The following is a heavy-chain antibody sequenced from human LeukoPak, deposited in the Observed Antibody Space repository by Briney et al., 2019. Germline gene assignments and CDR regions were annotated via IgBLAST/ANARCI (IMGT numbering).Heavy chain of an antibody. Sequence: GGSLRLSCAASGFTFSSYAMSWVRQAPGKGLEWVSVISGSGGNTYYADSVKGRFTISRDNSENTLYLQMNSLIAEDTAIYYCAKDGKGAPVAGTGYFDYWGQGTLVTVSS. CDR2: ISGSGGNT. CDR1: GFTFSSYA. V-gene: IGHV3-23*01. CDR3: AKDGKGAPVAGTGYFDY. D-gene: IGHD6-19*01. J-gene: IGHJ4*02.